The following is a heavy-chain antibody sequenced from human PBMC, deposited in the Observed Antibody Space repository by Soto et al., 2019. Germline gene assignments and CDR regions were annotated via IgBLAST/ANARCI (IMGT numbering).Heavy chain of an antibody. J-gene: IGHJ4*02. Sequence: SETLSLTCTVSGGSISSSSYYWGWIRQPPGKGLEWIGSTYYSGSTYYNPSFKSRVTISVDTSKNQFSLKLSSVTAADTAVYYCARPEIRRGYFDYWGQGTLVTVSS. V-gene: IGHV4-39*01. CDR1: GGSISSSSYY. D-gene: IGHD3-10*01. CDR3: ARPEIRRGYFDY. CDR2: TYYSGST.